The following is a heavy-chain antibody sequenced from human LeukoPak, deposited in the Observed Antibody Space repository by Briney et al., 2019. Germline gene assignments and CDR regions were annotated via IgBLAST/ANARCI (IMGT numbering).Heavy chain of an antibody. Sequence: PSETLSLTCTVSGGSISNYYWSWIRQPPGKGLEWIGYISYSGSTNYNPSLKSRVTISVDTSKNHFSLKLSSVAAADTAVYYCARVIEQWLVIDYWGQGTLVTVSS. V-gene: IGHV4-59*01. CDR1: GGSISNYY. J-gene: IGHJ4*02. CDR3: ARVIEQWLVIDY. D-gene: IGHD6-19*01. CDR2: ISYSGST.